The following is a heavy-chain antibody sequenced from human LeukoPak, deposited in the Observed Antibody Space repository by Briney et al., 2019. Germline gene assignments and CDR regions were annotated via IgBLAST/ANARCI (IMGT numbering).Heavy chain of an antibody. Sequence: GGSLRLSCAGSGFSFSSNTMSWVRQAPGRGLEGVSAISNNGSRTDYADSVKGRFTISRDNSKSTLYLHMDSLRAEDTAVYYCARDEDTSALSEYWGQGTLVTVSS. CDR1: GFSFSSNT. D-gene: IGHD2/OR15-2a*01. V-gene: IGHV3-23*01. J-gene: IGHJ4*02. CDR2: ISNNGSRT. CDR3: ARDEDTSALSEY.